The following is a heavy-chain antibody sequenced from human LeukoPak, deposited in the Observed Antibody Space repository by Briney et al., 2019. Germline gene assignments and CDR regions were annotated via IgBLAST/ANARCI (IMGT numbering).Heavy chain of an antibody. V-gene: IGHV4-34*01. CDR3: ARGYYGMDV. CDR2: INHSGST. Sequence: SETLSLTCAVYDGSFRGSYWSRIRQAPGKGLEWIGEINHSGSTNYNPSVKSRVTISVDTSKSLFSLKLSSVTAADTAVYYCARGYYGMDVWGQGTTVTVSS. CDR1: DGSFRGSY. J-gene: IGHJ6*02.